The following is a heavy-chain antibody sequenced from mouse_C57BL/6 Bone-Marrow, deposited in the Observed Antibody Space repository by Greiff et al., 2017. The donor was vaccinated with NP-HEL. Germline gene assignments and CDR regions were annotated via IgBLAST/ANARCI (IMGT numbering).Heavy chain of an antibody. Sequence: QVQLQQPGAELVMPGASVKLSCKASGYTFTSYWMHWVKQRPGQGLEWIGEIDPSDSYTNYNQKFKGKSTLTVDKSSSTAYMQLSSLTSEDYAVYYCARYTTVVATDYFDYWGQGTTLTVSS. D-gene: IGHD1-1*01. V-gene: IGHV1-69*01. CDR3: ARYTTVVATDYFDY. J-gene: IGHJ2*01. CDR1: GYTFTSYW. CDR2: IDPSDSYT.